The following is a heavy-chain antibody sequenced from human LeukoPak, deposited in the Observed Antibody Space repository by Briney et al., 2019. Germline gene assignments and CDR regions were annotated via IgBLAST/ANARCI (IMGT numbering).Heavy chain of an antibody. V-gene: IGHV3-74*01. D-gene: IGHD1-20*01. Sequence: TGGSLGLSCAASGFTFSNYWMHWVRQAPGKGLVWVSRINSDGSTITYADSVKGRFTISRDNAKNTLYLQMNSLRAEDTAVYYCARVTVSSSEVIFDYWGQGSLVTVSS. CDR3: ARVTVSSSEVIFDY. CDR1: GFTFSNYW. J-gene: IGHJ4*02. CDR2: INSDGSTI.